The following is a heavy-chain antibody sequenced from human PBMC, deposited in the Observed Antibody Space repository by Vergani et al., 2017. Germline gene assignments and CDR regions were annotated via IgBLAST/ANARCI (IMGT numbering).Heavy chain of an antibody. V-gene: IGHV1-18*01. CDR2: ISAYNGNT. D-gene: IGHD6-13*01. J-gene: IGHJ6*02. CDR1: GYTFTSYG. Sequence: QVQMVQSGAEVKKPGASVKVSCKASGYTFTSYGISWVRQAPGQGLEWMGWISAYNGNTNYAQKLQGRVTMNTDTSTSTAYMELRSLRSDDTAVYYCARDSSSWYYYYYGMDVWGQGTTVTVSS. CDR3: ARDSSSWYYYYYGMDV.